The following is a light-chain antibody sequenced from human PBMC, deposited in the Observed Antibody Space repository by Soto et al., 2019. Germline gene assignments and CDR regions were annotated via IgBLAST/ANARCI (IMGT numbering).Light chain of an antibody. J-gene: IGKJ1*01. CDR2: SAS. CDR3: QQDGSAPRT. CDR1: QSVSSSF. Sequence: EIVLTQSPGTLSLSPGERATLSCRASQSVSSSFLAWYQQKPGQPPRLLIYSASGRATGIPDRFSGSGSGTDFTLTISSLEPEDSAVYYCQQDGSAPRTFGQGTKVEVK. V-gene: IGKV3-20*01.